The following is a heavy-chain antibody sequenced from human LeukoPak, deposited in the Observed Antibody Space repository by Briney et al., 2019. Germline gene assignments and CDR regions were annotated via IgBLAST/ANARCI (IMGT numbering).Heavy chain of an antibody. CDR1: GFTFNTYA. D-gene: IGHD6-13*01. Sequence: SGGSLRLSCAASGFTFNTYAMNWVRQAPGKGLEWVSSITASSTAIYSADSVKGRFTISRHNAKNSLYLQMDSLRAEDTAVYYCARVTWLSAAGTEGNFDYWGQGTLVTVSS. CDR3: ARVTWLSAAGTEGNFDY. J-gene: IGHJ4*02. V-gene: IGHV3-21*01. CDR2: ITASSTAI.